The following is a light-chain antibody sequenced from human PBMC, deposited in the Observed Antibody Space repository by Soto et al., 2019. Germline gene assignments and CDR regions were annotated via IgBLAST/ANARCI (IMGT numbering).Light chain of an antibody. V-gene: IGLV2-8*01. CDR1: SSDVGGYNY. Sequence: QSVLTQPPSASGSPGQSVTISCTGTSSDVGGYNYVSWYQRHPGKAPKLMIFEVTKRPSGVPDRFSGSKSGNTASLTVSGLQAEDESDYYCSSYAGSNNYVFGAGTKLTV. CDR3: SSYAGSNNYV. CDR2: EVT. J-gene: IGLJ1*01.